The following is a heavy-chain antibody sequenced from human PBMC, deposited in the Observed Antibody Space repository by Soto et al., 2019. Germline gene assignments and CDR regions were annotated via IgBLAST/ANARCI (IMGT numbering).Heavy chain of an antibody. V-gene: IGHV5-51*01. D-gene: IGHD2-2*01. CDR3: ARQYAAFDY. CDR2: IYPADSDT. Sequence: EVQLVQSGAEVKKPGESLKISCKGSGYNFNTYWIGWVRQMPGKGLEWMGIIYPADSDTRYNPSFQGQVTISADKSISTAYVQWSSLKASDTAIYYCARQYAAFDYWGQGTLVTVSS. J-gene: IGHJ4*02. CDR1: GYNFNTYW.